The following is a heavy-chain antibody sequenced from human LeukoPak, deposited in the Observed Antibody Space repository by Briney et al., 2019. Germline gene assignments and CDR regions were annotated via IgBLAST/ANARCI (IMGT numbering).Heavy chain of an antibody. D-gene: IGHD6-19*01. J-gene: IGHJ4*02. CDR3: AREQWLVYYFDY. Sequence: SETLSLTCTVSGGSISSYYWSWIRQPPGKGLEWIGYIYYSGSTSYNPSLKSRVTISVDTSKKQFSLKLSSVTAADTAVYYCAREQWLVYYFDYWGQGTLVTVSS. V-gene: IGHV4-59*12. CDR2: IYYSGST. CDR1: GGSISSYY.